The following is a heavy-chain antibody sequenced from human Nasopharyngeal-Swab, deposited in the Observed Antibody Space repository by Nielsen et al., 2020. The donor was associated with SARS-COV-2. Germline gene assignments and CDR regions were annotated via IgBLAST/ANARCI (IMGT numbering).Heavy chain of an antibody. V-gene: IGHV3-33*01. D-gene: IGHD6-19*01. CDR1: GFTFSSYG. J-gene: IGHJ4*02. CDR3: ARDKERAGYSSGWYGL. Sequence: GGSLRLSCAASGFTFSSYGMHWVRQAPGKGLEWVAVIWYDGSNKDYADSVKGRFTISRDNSKNTLYLQMNSLGAEDTAVYYCARDKERAGYSSGWYGLGGQGTLVTVSS. CDR2: IWYDGSNK.